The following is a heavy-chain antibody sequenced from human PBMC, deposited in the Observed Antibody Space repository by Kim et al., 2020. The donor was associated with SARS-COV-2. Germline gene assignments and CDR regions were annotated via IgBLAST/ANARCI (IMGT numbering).Heavy chain of an antibody. V-gene: IGHV3-23*01. D-gene: IGHD2-15*01. CDR3: AKVVVVATVWGAYGMDV. J-gene: IGHJ6*02. Sequence: VEGRFTISRDNSGNTLYLQMNSLRAEDTGLYYCAKVVVVATVWGAYGMDVWGQGTTVTVSS.